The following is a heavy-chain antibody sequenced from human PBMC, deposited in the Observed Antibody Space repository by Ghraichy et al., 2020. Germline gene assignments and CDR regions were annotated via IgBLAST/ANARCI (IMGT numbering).Heavy chain of an antibody. CDR3: ANGYDYYYYYGTDV. CDR1: GFTFSSYA. Sequence: GESLNISCAASGFTFSSYAMHWVRQAPGKGLEWVAVISYDGSNKYYADSVKGRFTISRDNSKNTLYLQMNSLRAEDTAVYYCANGYDYYYYYGTDVWGQGTTVTVSS. CDR2: ISYDGSNK. J-gene: IGHJ6*02. D-gene: IGHD5-18*01. V-gene: IGHV3-30*04.